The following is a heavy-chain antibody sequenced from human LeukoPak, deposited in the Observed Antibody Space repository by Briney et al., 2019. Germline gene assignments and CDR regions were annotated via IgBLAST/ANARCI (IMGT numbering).Heavy chain of an antibody. Sequence: ASETLSLTCTVSGGSISNYSYYWGWIPQPPGKGLEWIGSIYYNDNTYYQLSLKRRVTISVDTSKHQFTLKLSSVTAADTAVYYGARHSIAVAGLDYWGQGTLVTVSS. CDR3: ARHSIAVAGLDY. CDR2: IYYNDNT. D-gene: IGHD6-19*01. V-gene: IGHV4-39*01. J-gene: IGHJ4*02. CDR1: GGSISNYSYY.